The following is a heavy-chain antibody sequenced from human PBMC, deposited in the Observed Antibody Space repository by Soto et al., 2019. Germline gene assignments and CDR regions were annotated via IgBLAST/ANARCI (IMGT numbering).Heavy chain of an antibody. D-gene: IGHD5-12*01. V-gene: IGHV3-9*01. Sequence: EVQLVESGGGLVQPGRSLRLSCAASGFTFDDYAMHWVRQAPGKGLEWVTGISWNSGSIGYADSVKGRFTISSDNAKNSLYLAMNRLRAEVTALYYCEKDIGYSGYVGAFDIGGQGTMVTVSS. J-gene: IGHJ3*02. CDR1: GFTFDDYA. CDR3: EKDIGYSGYVGAFDI. CDR2: ISWNSGSI.